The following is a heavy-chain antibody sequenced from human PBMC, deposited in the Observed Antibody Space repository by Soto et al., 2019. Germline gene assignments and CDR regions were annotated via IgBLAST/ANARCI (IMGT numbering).Heavy chain of an antibody. D-gene: IGHD2-2*01. Sequence: GGSLRLSCAASGFTFSGSAMHWVRQASGKGLEWVGRIRSKANSYATAYAASVKGRFTISRDDSKNTAYLQMNSLKTEDTAVDYCTRRYPGYCSSTSCPMPYYYYMDVWGKGTTVTVSS. CDR3: TRRYPGYCSSTSCPMPYYYYMDV. V-gene: IGHV3-73*01. CDR1: GFTFSGSA. J-gene: IGHJ6*03. CDR2: IRSKANSYAT.